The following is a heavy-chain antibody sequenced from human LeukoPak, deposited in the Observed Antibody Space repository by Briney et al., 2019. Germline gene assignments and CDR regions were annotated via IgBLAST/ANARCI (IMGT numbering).Heavy chain of an antibody. Sequence: GGSLRLSCAASGFTFSSYSMNWVRQAPGKGLEWVSSISSSSSYIYYADSVKGRFTISRDNFKNTLYLQMNSLRPEDMGLYYCAKCGTNCYFPPFDLWGQGTLVAVSS. CDR2: ISSSSSYI. D-gene: IGHD2-21*01. CDR3: AKCGTNCYFPPFDL. V-gene: IGHV3-21*01. J-gene: IGHJ4*02. CDR1: GFTFSSYS.